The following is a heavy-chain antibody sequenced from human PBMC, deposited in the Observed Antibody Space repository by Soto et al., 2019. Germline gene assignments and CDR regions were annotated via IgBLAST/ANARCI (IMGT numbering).Heavy chain of an antibody. CDR2: ISPSGGDI. CDR1: GFKFRSYN. J-gene: IGHJ4*02. D-gene: IGHD4-17*01. V-gene: IGHV3-21*05. Sequence: GGSLRLSCAASGFKFRSYNMNWVRQAPGKGLEWLSYISPSGGDIYSADSVKGRFTISRDNAKNLLYLEMNRLRDEDTAMYYCARGATAVTTVGDYWGQGTLVTVSS. CDR3: ARGATAVTTVGDY.